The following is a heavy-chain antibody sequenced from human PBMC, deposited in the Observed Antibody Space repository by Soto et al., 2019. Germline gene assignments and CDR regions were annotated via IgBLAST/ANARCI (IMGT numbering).Heavy chain of an antibody. CDR3: ATRDSYYYDSSGSYAFAY. Sequence: ASVKVSCKASGCTFTSYAIHWVRQAPVRMLEWMVCINAGNGNTKYSQKFQGRVTITRDTSASTAYMELSSLRSEETAVYYCATRDSYYYDSSGSYAFAYWAQGTFVTVSS. CDR1: GCTFTSYA. D-gene: IGHD3-22*01. V-gene: IGHV1-3*01. J-gene: IGHJ4*02. CDR2: INAGNGNT.